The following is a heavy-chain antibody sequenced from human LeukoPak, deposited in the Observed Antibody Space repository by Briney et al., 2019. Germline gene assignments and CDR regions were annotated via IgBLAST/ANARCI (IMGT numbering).Heavy chain of an antibody. Sequence: PSETLSLTCTVSGGSVSSGSYYWSWIRQPPGKGLEWIGYIYYSGSTNYNPSLKSRVTISVDTSKNQFSLKLSSVTAADTAVYYCATEYYYDSSGYYALDIWGQGTMVTVSS. CDR2: IYYSGST. J-gene: IGHJ3*02. CDR1: GGSVSSGSYY. CDR3: ATEYYYDSSGYYALDI. V-gene: IGHV4-61*01. D-gene: IGHD3-22*01.